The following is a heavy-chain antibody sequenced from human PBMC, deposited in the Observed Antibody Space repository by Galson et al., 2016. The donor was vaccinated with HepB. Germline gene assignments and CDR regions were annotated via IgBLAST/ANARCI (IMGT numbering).Heavy chain of an antibody. V-gene: IGHV1-46*01. J-gene: IGHJ4*02. Sequence: SVKVSCKASGHTFTSYYMHWVRQAPGQGLEWMGIINPSGGSTTYAQKFQGRVTMTRDTSTSTLYMELSSLRSEDTAVYYCARDSSMSYAHADYWGQGTLVTVSS. CDR3: ARDSSMSYAHADY. D-gene: IGHD1-26*01. CDR1: GHTFTSYY. CDR2: INPSGGST.